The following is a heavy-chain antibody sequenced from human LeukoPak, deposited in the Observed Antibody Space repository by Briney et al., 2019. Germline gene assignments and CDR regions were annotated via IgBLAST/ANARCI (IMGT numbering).Heavy chain of an antibody. V-gene: IGHV3-48*03. CDR3: ARRRLPSGFDC. J-gene: IGHJ4*02. D-gene: IGHD2-15*01. CDR2: IGSSGRTM. Sequence: GGSLRLSCAASGFTFNNYDMNWVRQAPGKGLEWVSHIGSSGRTMWSADSVKGRVTISRDNARNSVFLQMNSLRAEDTALYYCARRRLPSGFDCWGQGTLVTVSS. CDR1: GFTFNNYD.